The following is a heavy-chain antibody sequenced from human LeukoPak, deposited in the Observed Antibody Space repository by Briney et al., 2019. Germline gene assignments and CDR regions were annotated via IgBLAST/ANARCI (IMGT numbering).Heavy chain of an antibody. Sequence: PGGSLRLSCAASGFTFSSYAMSWVRQAPGKGLEWVSAISGSGGSTYYADSVKGRFTISRDNSKNTLYLQMNSLRAEDTAVYYCARVGYYYDSSGRNPFDYWGQGTLVTVSS. CDR2: ISGSGGST. D-gene: IGHD3-22*01. CDR3: ARVGYYYDSSGRNPFDY. J-gene: IGHJ4*02. CDR1: GFTFSSYA. V-gene: IGHV3-23*01.